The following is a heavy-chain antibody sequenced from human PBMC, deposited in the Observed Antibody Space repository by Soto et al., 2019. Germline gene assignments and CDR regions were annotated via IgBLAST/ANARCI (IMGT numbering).Heavy chain of an antibody. J-gene: IGHJ5*02. Sequence: PSETLSLTCTVSGGSISSGDYYWSWIRQPPGKGLEWIGYIYYSGSTYYNPSLKSRVTISVDTSKNQFSLKLSSVTAADTAVYYCARLYDSSGYYYPGWFDPWGQGTLVTVSS. V-gene: IGHV4-30-4*01. D-gene: IGHD3-22*01. CDR2: IYYSGST. CDR3: ARLYDSSGYYYPGWFDP. CDR1: GGSISSGDYY.